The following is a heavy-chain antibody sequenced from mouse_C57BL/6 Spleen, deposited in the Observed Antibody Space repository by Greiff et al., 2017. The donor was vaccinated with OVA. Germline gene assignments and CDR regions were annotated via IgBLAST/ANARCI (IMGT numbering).Heavy chain of an antibody. CDR2: INPGSGGT. CDR1: GYAFTNYL. Sequence: QVQLQQSGAELVRPGTSVKVSCKASGYAFTNYLIEWVKQRPGQGLEWIGVINPGSGGTNYNEKFKGKATLTADKSSSTAYMQLSSLTSEDSAVYFCARGGTPYYFGYWGQGTTLPVSS. V-gene: IGHV1-54*01. D-gene: IGHD1-1*02. J-gene: IGHJ2*01. CDR3: ARGGTPYYFGY.